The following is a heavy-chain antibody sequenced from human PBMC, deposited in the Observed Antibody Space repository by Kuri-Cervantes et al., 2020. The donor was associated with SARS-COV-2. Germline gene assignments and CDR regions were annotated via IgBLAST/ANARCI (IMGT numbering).Heavy chain of an antibody. J-gene: IGHJ5*02. CDR3: ARAFLGARKIFGVVNWFDP. CDR2: IYYSGST. V-gene: IGHV4-30-4*01. D-gene: IGHD3-3*01. Sequence: LRLSCTVSGGSVSSGSYYWSWIRQPPGKGLEWIGYIYYSGSTYYNPSLKSRVTISVDTSKNQFSLKLSSVTAADTAVYYCARAFLGARKIFGVVNWFDPWGQGTLATVSS. CDR1: GGSVSSGSYY.